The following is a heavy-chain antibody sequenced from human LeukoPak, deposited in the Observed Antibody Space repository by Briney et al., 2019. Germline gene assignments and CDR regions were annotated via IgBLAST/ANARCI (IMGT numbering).Heavy chain of an antibody. CDR2: INYSGST. Sequence: PSETLSLSCRVSGVSISSYYWSWIRQPPGKGLEWIVDINYSGSTNYNPSLKSRVTISVDTSKNQFSLKLSSVTAADTAVYYCARRNLYCTNGVCPFDYWGQGTLVTVSS. CDR1: GVSISSYY. CDR3: ARRNLYCTNGVCPFDY. J-gene: IGHJ4*02. D-gene: IGHD2-8*01. V-gene: IGHV4-59*08.